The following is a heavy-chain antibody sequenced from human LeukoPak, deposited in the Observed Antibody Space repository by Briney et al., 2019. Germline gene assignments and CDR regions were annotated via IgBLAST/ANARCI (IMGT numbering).Heavy chain of an antibody. V-gene: IGHV4-39*01. Sequence: PSETLSLTCTVSGGSISSSSYYWGWIRQPPGKGLERIGSIYYSGSTYYNPSLKSRVTISVDTSKNQFSLKLSSVTAADTAVYYCEATYYYDSSGYYYRPYYYYYMDVWGKGTTVTVSS. J-gene: IGHJ6*03. D-gene: IGHD3-22*01. CDR1: GGSISSSSYY. CDR2: IYYSGST. CDR3: EATYYYDSSGYYYRPYYYYYMDV.